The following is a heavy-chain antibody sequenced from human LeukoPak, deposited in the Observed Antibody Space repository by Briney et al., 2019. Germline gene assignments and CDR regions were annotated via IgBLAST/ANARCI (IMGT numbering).Heavy chain of an antibody. J-gene: IGHJ5*02. CDR3: ARGYYDFWSGLSGIWFDP. D-gene: IGHD3-3*01. CDR1: GGSISSGSYY. Sequence: SETLSLTCTVSGGSISSGSYYWSWIRQPAGKGLEWIGRIYTSGSTNYNPSLKSRVTISVDTSKNQFSLKLSSVTAADTAVYYCARGYYDFWSGLSGIWFDPWGQGTLVTVSS. V-gene: IGHV4-61*02. CDR2: IYTSGST.